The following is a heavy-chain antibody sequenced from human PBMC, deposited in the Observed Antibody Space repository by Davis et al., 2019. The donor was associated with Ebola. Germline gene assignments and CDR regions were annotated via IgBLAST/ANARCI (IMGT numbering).Heavy chain of an antibody. CDR1: GDTFVSFA. D-gene: IGHD3-22*01. Sequence: SVKVSCKASGDTFVSFALSWVRQAPGQGLEWMGGIIPMFRSAKYAQKFQGRVTITADESTKTVYMELRSLTSDDTAVYYCARVQTGYYFDSSDSPSWFDPWGQGTLVTVSS. V-gene: IGHV1-69*13. J-gene: IGHJ5*01. CDR2: IIPMFRSA. CDR3: ARVQTGYYFDSSDSPSWFDP.